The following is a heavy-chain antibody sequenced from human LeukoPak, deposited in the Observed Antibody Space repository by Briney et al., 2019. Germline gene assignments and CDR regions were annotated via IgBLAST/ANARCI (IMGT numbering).Heavy chain of an antibody. J-gene: IGHJ4*02. CDR3: ARGRGFLEWLGFDY. D-gene: IGHD3-3*01. CDR1: VGTFSSYA. CDR2: VIPIFGTA. Sequence: ASVKVSCKASVGTFSSYAISWVRQAPGQGLECMGGVIPIFGTAHYAQKFQGRVTITADESTSTAYMELSSLRSEDTAVYYCARGRGFLEWLGFDYWGQGTLVTVSS. V-gene: IGHV1-69*13.